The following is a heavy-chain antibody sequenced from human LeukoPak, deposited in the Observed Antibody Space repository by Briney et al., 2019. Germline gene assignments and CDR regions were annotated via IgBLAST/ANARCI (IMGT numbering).Heavy chain of an antibody. V-gene: IGHV3-30*03. D-gene: IGHD3-10*01. CDR2: ISYDGSNK. Sequence: GSSLRLSCAASGFTFSSYGMHWVGQAPGQGLEWVAVISYDGSNKYYADSVKGRFTISRDNSKNTLYLQMNSLRAEATAVYYCARAYGSYYYYGMDVWGQGTTVTVSS. CDR1: GFTFSSYG. CDR3: ARAYGSYYYYGMDV. J-gene: IGHJ6*02.